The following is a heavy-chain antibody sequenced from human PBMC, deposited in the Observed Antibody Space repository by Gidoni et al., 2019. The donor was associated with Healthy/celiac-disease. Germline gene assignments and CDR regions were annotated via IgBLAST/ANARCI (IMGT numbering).Heavy chain of an antibody. J-gene: IGHJ4*02. CDR3: TTDPSTDTTVTTVVDY. V-gene: IGHV3-15*01. D-gene: IGHD4-17*01. CDR1: GFTFSNAW. CDR2: IKRKTDGGTT. Sequence: EVQLVESGGGLVKHGGSLRLSCAASGFTFSNAWMSWVRQAPGKGLEWVGRIKRKTDGGTTDYAAPVKGRFTISRDDSNNTLYLQMNSLKTEDTAVYYCTTDPSTDTTVTTVVDYWGQGTLVTVSS.